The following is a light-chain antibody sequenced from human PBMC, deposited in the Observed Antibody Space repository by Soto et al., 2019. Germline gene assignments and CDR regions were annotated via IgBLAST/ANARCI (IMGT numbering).Light chain of an antibody. CDR3: QQYGGSPWT. CDR1: QSVSRSY. J-gene: IGKJ1*01. CDR2: GAS. Sequence: EIVLTQSPGTLSLSPGERATLSCRASQSVSRSYLAWYQQKPGQAPRHLIYGASSKATGIPDRFSGSGSGRVFTVTNSRLDPADFAVYYCQQYGGSPWTFGQGTQVEIK. V-gene: IGKV3-20*01.